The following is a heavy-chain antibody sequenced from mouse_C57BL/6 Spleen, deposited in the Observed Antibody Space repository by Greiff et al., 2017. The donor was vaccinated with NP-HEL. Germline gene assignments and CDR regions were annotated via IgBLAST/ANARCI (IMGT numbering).Heavy chain of an antibody. D-gene: IGHD1-1*01. CDR2: ISSGSSTI. V-gene: IGHV5-17*01. Sequence: EVKLVESGGGLVKPGGSLKLSCAASGFTFSDYGMHWVRQAPEKGLEWVAYISSGSSTIYYADTVKGRFTISRDNAKNTLFLQMTSLRSEDTAMYYCARPPYYGSSSWLAYWGQGTLVTVSA. J-gene: IGHJ3*01. CDR1: GFTFSDYG. CDR3: ARPPYYGSSSWLAY.